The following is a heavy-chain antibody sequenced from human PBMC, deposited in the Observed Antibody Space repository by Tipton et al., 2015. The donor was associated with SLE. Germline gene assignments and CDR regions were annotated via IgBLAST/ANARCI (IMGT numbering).Heavy chain of an antibody. CDR3: ARQFGTWSNHYGPAWWFDP. D-gene: IGHD3-16*02. V-gene: IGHV4-59*08. J-gene: IGHJ5*02. CDR2: IYYRGST. CDR1: GGSMSNYY. Sequence: TLSLTCIVSGGSMSNYYWSWIRQAPGQGLEWLGYIYYRGSTNYNPSLRSRVTMSVDTSKNQFSLKLRSVTAADTAVYYCARQFGTWSNHYGPAWWFDPWGQGTLVTVSS.